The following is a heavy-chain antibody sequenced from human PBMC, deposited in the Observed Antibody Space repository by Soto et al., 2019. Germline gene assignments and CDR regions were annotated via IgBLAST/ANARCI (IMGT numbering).Heavy chain of an antibody. D-gene: IGHD6-19*01. CDR1: GYTFISYY. J-gene: IGHJ4*02. Sequence: QVQLVQSGAEVKKRGASVKVSCKASGYTFISYYMHWVRQAPGQGLEWMGIINPSGGSTSYAQKFQGRVTMTRDTSTSTVYMELSSLRSEDTAVYYCARDGRSSYSSAWYYFDYWGQGTLVTVSS. V-gene: IGHV1-46*01. CDR2: INPSGGST. CDR3: ARDGRSSYSSAWYYFDY.